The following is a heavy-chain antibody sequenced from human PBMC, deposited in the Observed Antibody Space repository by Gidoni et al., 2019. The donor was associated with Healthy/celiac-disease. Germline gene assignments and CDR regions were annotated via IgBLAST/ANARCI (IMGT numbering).Heavy chain of an antibody. D-gene: IGHD1-26*01. J-gene: IGHJ4*02. CDR3: AKDGSYSGSYSFDY. CDR2: ISWNSGSI. V-gene: IGHV3-9*01. Sequence: EVQLVESGGGLVQPGRSLRLSCAASGFPFDDYAMHWVRQAPVKGLEWVSGISWNSGSIGYADSVKGRFTISRDNAKNSLYLQMNSLRAEDTALYYCAKDGSYSGSYSFDYWGQGTLVTVSS. CDR1: GFPFDDYA.